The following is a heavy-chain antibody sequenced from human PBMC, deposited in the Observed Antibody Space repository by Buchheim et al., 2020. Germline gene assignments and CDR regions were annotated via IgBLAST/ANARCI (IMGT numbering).Heavy chain of an antibody. V-gene: IGHV4-34*01. CDR3: ARVRCSGGSCMGLFDY. J-gene: IGHJ4*02. Sequence: QVQLQQWGAGLLKPSETLSLTCAVYGGSFSGYYWSWIRQPPGKGLEWIGEINHSGSTNYNPSLKSRFTISVDTSKNQFSLKLSTVTAADTAVYYCARVRCSGGSCMGLFDYWGQGTL. CDR2: INHSGST. CDR1: GGSFSGYY. D-gene: IGHD2-15*01.